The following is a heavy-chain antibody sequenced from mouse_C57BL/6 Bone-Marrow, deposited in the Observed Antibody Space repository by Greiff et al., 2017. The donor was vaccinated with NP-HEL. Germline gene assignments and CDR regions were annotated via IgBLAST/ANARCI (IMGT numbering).Heavy chain of an antibody. V-gene: IGHV1-69*01. CDR2: IDPSDSYT. D-gene: IGHD1-1*01. Sequence: VKLMESGAELVMPGASVKLSCKASGYTFTSYWMHWVKQRPGQGLEWIGEIDPSDSYTNYNQKFKGKSTLTVDKSSSTAYMQLSSLTSEDSAVYYCARATTVVEGFDYWGQGTTLTVSS. J-gene: IGHJ2*01. CDR1: GYTFTSYW. CDR3: ARATTVVEGFDY.